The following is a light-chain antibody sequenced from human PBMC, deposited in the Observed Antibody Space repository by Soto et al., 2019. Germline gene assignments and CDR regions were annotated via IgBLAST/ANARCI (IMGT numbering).Light chain of an antibody. V-gene: IGKV3-11*01. CDR2: DTS. Sequence: EILLTQSPFTLSLSPGERATLSCRASESVRRYLAWYQQKPGQAPRLLIYDTSIMATGIPARFSGSGSGTDFTLTINSLEPEDFAIYYCPQLTTSLGTFGQGTKVELK. CDR3: PQLTTSLGT. CDR1: ESVRRY. J-gene: IGKJ1*01.